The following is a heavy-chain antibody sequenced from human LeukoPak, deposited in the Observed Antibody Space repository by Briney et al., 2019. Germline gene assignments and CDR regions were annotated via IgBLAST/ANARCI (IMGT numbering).Heavy chain of an antibody. J-gene: IGHJ4*02. D-gene: IGHD1-14*01. CDR3: ARVPFNHLGFDY. CDR1: GYTFTGYY. Sequence: ASVKVSCKASGYTFTGYYIHWVRQAPGQGLEWMGWINPNSGGTNYAQKFQGRVTMTRDTSISTAYMELSRLRSDDTAVYYCARVPFNHLGFDYWGQGTLVTVSS. CDR2: INPNSGGT. V-gene: IGHV1-2*02.